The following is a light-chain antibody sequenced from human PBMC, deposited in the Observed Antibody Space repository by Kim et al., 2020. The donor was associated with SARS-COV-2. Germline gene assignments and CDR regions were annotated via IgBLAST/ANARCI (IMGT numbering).Light chain of an antibody. CDR2: SNN. J-gene: IGLJ2*01. Sequence: ELTQPPSASGTPGQRVTISCSGSSSNIGSNTVNWYQQLPGTAPKLLIYSNNQRPSGVPDRFSGSKSGTSASLAISGLQSEDEADYYCAAWDDSLKVVFGGGTKLADL. CDR3: AAWDDSLKVV. V-gene: IGLV1-44*01. CDR1: SSNIGSNT.